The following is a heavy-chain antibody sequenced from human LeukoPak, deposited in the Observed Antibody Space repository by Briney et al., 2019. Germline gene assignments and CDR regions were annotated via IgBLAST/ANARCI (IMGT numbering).Heavy chain of an antibody. V-gene: IGHV3-23*01. Sequence: GGSLRLSCAASGFTFSNCAMTWVRQPPGKGLECVSSITGSGSRTYYADSVKGRFTISRDSSKNTLFLQMNSLRADDTAVYYCAARPVADNPAPFDYWGQGTLVTVSS. J-gene: IGHJ4*02. CDR1: GFTFSNCA. CDR2: ITGSGSRT. CDR3: AARPVADNPAPFDY. D-gene: IGHD6-19*01.